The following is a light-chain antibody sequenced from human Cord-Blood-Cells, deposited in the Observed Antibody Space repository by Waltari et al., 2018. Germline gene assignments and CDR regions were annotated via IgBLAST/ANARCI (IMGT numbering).Light chain of an antibody. J-gene: IGKJ1*01. Sequence: EIVMTQSPAPLSLSPGERATLPCRASQSVSSNLAWYQQKPDQAPSLLISGASTRATGIPARFSGSGYGTEFTLTISSLQSEDFAVYYCQQYNNWPWTFGQGTKVEIK. V-gene: IGKV3-15*01. CDR3: QQYNNWPWT. CDR1: QSVSSN. CDR2: GAS.